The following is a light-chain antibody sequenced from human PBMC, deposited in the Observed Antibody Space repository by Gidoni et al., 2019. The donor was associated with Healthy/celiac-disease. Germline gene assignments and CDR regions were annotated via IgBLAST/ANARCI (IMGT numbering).Light chain of an antibody. Sequence: IVMTQSPATLSVSPGERATLPGRASQSVSSNLAWYQQKPGQAPRLLIYGASTRATGIPARSSGSGSGTEFTLTISSLQSEDFAVYYCQQYNNWPGTFGQGTKLEIK. CDR1: QSVSSN. J-gene: IGKJ2*01. CDR2: GAS. V-gene: IGKV3-15*01. CDR3: QQYNNWPGT.